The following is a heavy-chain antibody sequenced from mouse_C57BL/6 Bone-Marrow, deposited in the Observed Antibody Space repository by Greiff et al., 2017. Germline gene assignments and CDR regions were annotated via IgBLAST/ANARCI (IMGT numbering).Heavy chain of an antibody. J-gene: IGHJ2*01. Sequence: QVQLKQSGAELARPGASVKMSCKASGYTFTSYTMHWVKQRPGQGLEWIGYINPSSGYTKYNQKFKDKATLTADKSSSTAYMQLSSLTSEDSAIYYFAEVNYFDYWGQGTTLAVSS. CDR2: INPSSGYT. D-gene: IGHD1-3*01. CDR3: AEVNYFDY. V-gene: IGHV1-4*01. CDR1: GYTFTSYT.